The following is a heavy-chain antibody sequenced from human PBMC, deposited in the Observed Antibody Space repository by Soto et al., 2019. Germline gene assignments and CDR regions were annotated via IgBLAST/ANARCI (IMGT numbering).Heavy chain of an antibody. CDR3: ARTHCQQDYLEGFDF. CDR1: GYTFTSHG. J-gene: IGHJ4*02. V-gene: IGHV1-18*04. CDR2: ISAYNGDT. Sequence: ASVKVSCKTSGYTFTSHGISWVRWAPGRGLEWMGWISAYNGDTKYAQRVQDRVSMTTDTSTATAYIELRSLRFDDTAIYFCARTHCQQDYLEGFDFWGQGTPVTVSS. D-gene: IGHD6-13*01.